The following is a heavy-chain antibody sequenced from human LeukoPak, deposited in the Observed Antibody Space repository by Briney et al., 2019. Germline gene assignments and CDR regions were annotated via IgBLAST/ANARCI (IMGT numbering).Heavy chain of an antibody. J-gene: IGHJ4*02. D-gene: IGHD5-18*01. CDR2: IRYDGSNK. CDR1: RFAFSSYG. V-gene: IGHV3-30*02. CDR3: AKGQLWSHNYFDY. Sequence: GGSLRLSCAASRFAFSSYGMHWVRQAPGKGLEWVAFIRYDGSNKYYADSVKGRFTISRDNSKNTLYLQMNSLRAEDTAVYYCAKGQLWSHNYFDYWGQGTLVTVSS.